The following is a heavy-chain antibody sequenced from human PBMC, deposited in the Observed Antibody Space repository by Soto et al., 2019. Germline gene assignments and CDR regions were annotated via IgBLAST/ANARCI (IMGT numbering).Heavy chain of an antibody. V-gene: IGHV4-39*01. CDR3: TRQYNWNDNYYDP. Sequence: SETLSLTCTVSGNSISVHSYYWTWIRQPPGKGLEWIGSSYYSGTTYFNPSLKSRASISVDTSKNEFSLSLSSVTAADTAVYYCTRQYNWNDNYYDPWGPGVLVTVSS. J-gene: IGHJ5*02. D-gene: IGHD1-20*01. CDR2: SYYSGTT. CDR1: GNSISVHSYY.